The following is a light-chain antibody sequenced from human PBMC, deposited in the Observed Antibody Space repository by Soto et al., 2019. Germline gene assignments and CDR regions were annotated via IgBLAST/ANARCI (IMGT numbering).Light chain of an antibody. CDR2: EVS. V-gene: IGLV2-14*01. J-gene: IGLJ1*01. Sequence: QSVLTQPASVSGSPGQSITMSCTGTSSDVGGYNYVSWSQQHPGKAPQLMIYEVSNRPSGVSNRFSGSKSGNTASLTISGLQAEDEADYYCSSYTSSSTYVFGTGTKVTVL. CDR3: SSYTSSSTYV. CDR1: SSDVGGYNY.